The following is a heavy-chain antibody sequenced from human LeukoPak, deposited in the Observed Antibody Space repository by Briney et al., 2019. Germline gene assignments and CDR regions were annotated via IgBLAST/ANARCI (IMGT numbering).Heavy chain of an antibody. CDR2: IYPGDSDT. CDR1: GYNFTTYW. J-gene: IGHJ3*02. D-gene: IGHD4-11*01. CDR3: ARRPGYGYSKDAFDI. V-gene: IGHV5-51*01. Sequence: GESLKISCKGFGYNFTTYWIGWVRQMPGKGLEWMGIIYPGDSDTRYSPSFQGQVTISADKSISTAYLQWSSLRASDTAMYYCARRPGYGYSKDAFDIWGQGTMVTVSS.